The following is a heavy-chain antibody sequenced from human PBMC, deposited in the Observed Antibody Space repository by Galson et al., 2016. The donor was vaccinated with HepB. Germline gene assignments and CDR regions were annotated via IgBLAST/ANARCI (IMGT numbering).Heavy chain of an antibody. D-gene: IGHD2-15*01. J-gene: IGHJ4*02. V-gene: IGHV3-53*01. Sequence: SLRLSCAVSGFTINNNYMSWVRQAPGKGLEWVSLIYSGGRTDYADSVKGRFTISRDNSKNTLYIQMNSLRAEDTAVYYCAAGNYVVVDWGQGTLVTVSS. CDR2: IYSGGRT. CDR1: GFTINNNY. CDR3: AAGNYVVVD.